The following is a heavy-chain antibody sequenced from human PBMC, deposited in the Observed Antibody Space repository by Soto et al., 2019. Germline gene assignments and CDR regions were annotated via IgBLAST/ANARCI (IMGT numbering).Heavy chain of an antibody. D-gene: IGHD6-13*01. J-gene: IGHJ2*01. CDR3: ARGPTGYSSSWPYWYFDL. CDR2: INAGNGNT. V-gene: IGHV1-3*01. CDR1: GYTFTSYA. Sequence: QVQLVQSGAEVKKPGASVKVSCKASGYTFTSYAMHWARQAPGQRLEWMGWINAGNGNTKYSQKFQGRVTITRDTSASTAYMELSSLRSEDTAVYYCARGPTGYSSSWPYWYFDLWGRGTLVTVSS.